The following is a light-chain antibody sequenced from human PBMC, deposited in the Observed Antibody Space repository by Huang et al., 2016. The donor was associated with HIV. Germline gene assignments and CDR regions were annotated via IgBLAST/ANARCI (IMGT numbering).Light chain of an antibody. V-gene: IGKV3-15*01. CDR2: AAS. CDR1: QTVSSN. Sequence: EIVMTQSPATLSVSPGERATLSCRASQTVSSNLAWYQQKPGQAPRLLIYAASTRATDIPARFSGSGSGTEVTLTISSLQSEDFAVYYCQHYRVWPPVYTFGQGTKLEIK. J-gene: IGKJ2*01. CDR3: QHYRVWPPVYT.